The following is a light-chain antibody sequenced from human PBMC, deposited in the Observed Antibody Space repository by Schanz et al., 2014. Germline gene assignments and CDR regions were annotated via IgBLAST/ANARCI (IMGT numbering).Light chain of an antibody. CDR3: TSYTSVSTWV. J-gene: IGLJ3*02. V-gene: IGLV2-14*03. CDR1: SSDIGGYNY. CDR2: DVS. Sequence: QSALTQPASVSGSPGQSITISCTGTSSDIGGYNYVSWYQQHPGKAPKVMIFDVSNRPSGVSNRFSGSKSGNTASPTISGLQTEDEADYYCTSYTSVSTWVFGGGTKLTVL.